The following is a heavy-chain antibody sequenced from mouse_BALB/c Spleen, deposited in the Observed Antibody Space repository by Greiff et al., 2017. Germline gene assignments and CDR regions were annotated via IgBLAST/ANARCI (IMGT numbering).Heavy chain of an antibody. D-gene: IGHD1-1*01. V-gene: IGHV1S56*01. J-gene: IGHJ2*01. CDR3: AREYYGSSTYFDY. CDR2: IYPGNVNT. CDR1: GYTFTSYY. Sequence: QVQLQQSGPELVKPGASVRISCKASGYTFTSYYINWVKQRPGQGLEWIGWIYPGNVNTKYNEKFKGKATLTADKSSSTAYMQLSSLTSEDSAVFVCAREYYGSSTYFDYWGQGTTLTVSA.